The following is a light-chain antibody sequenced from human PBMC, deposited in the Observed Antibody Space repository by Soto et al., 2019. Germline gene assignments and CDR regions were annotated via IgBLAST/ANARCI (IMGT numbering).Light chain of an antibody. Sequence: QSALAQPSSVSGSPGQSITISCTGTSADVGGYNYVSWYQHHPGKGPKLIIYEVNNRPSGVSDRFSGSKSGNKASLTISNLEAEDESDYYCGSYTGTNNLYVFGTGTKVTVL. CDR3: GSYTGTNNLYV. CDR2: EVN. CDR1: SADVGGYNY. J-gene: IGLJ1*01. V-gene: IGLV2-14*01.